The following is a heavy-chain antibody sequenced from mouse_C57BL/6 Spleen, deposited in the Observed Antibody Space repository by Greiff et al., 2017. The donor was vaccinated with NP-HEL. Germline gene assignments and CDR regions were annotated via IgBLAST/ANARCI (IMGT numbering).Heavy chain of an antibody. Sequence: VQLQQSGAELARPGASVKLSCKASGYTFTSYGISWVKQRTGQGLEWIGEIYPRSGNTYYNEQFKGKATLTADKSSSTAYMELRSLTSEDSAVYFCAREGYDDDVTWFAYWGQGTLVTVSA. D-gene: IGHD2-4*01. CDR2: IYPRSGNT. CDR1: GYTFTSYG. V-gene: IGHV1-81*01. CDR3: AREGYDDDVTWFAY. J-gene: IGHJ3*01.